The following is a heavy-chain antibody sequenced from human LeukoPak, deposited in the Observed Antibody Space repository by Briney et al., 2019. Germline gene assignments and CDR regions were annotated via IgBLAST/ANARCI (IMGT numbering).Heavy chain of an antibody. D-gene: IGHD2-2*01. CDR1: DGSISSHY. CDR3: ARGGKYQLLYDYYYYMDV. CDR2: IYYSGST. J-gene: IGHJ6*03. V-gene: IGHV4-59*11. Sequence: SETLSLTCTVSDGSISSHYWSWIRQPPGKGLEWIGYIYYSGSTNYNPSLKSRVTISVDTSKNQFSLKLSSVTAADTAVYYCARGGKYQLLYDYYYYMDVWGKGTTVTVSS.